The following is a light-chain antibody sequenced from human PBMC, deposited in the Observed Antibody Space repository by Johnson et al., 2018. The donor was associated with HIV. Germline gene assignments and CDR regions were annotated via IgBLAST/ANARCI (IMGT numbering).Light chain of an antibody. CDR3: GTWDSSLSAYV. CDR2: DNN. CDR1: SSNIGNNY. V-gene: IGLV1-51*01. Sequence: QSVLTQPPSVSAAPGQKVTISCSGSSSNIGNNYVSWYQQLPGTAPKLLIYDNNKRPSGIPDRFSGSKSGTSATLGITGLQTGDEADYYCGTWDSSLSAYVFETGTKVTGL. J-gene: IGLJ1*01.